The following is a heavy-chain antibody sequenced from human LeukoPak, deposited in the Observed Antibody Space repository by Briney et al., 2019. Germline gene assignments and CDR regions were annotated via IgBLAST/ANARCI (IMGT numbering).Heavy chain of an antibody. CDR2: ISAYNGNT. CDR3: ARVFNYYDSSGYYLDY. J-gene: IGHJ4*02. V-gene: IGHV1-18*01. Sequence: ASEKVSCKASGYTFTSYGISWVRQAPGQGLEWMGWISAYNGNTNYAQKLQGRVTMTTDTSTSTAYMELRSLRSDDTAVYYCARVFNYYDSSGYYLDYWGQGTLVTVSS. D-gene: IGHD3-22*01. CDR1: GYTFTSYG.